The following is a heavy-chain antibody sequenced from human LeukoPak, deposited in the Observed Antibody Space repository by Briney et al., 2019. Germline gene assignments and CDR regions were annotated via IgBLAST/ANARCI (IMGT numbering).Heavy chain of an antibody. Sequence: GESLKISCKVSGYTFSSYWIGWVRQMPGEGLELMGIIYPGDSDTRYSPSFQGQVTISADTTISTAYLQWTSLKASDTAMYYCARSTGGTGPADYWGQGTLVTVSS. CDR3: ARSTGGTGPADY. J-gene: IGHJ4*02. D-gene: IGHD2-8*02. V-gene: IGHV5-51*01. CDR1: GYTFSSYW. CDR2: IYPGDSDT.